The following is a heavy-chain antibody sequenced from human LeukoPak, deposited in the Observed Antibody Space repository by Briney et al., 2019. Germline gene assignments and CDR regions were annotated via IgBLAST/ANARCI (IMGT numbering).Heavy chain of an antibody. D-gene: IGHD3-22*01. V-gene: IGHV4-4*09. Sequence: WETLSLTCTVSGGSISRYYWSWIRQPPGKGLEWIGYIYTNGSTNFYTSLKSRVTISVDTSKNQFSLKRCSVTAADTAVYYCARSPGITMIVEQGWFDPWGQGTLVTVSS. CDR2: IYTNGST. J-gene: IGHJ5*02. CDR1: GGSISRYY. CDR3: ARSPGITMIVEQGWFDP.